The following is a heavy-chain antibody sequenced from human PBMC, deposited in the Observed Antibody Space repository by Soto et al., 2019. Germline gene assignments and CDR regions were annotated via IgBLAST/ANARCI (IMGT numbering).Heavy chain of an antibody. D-gene: IGHD1-20*01. J-gene: IGHJ5*02. V-gene: IGHV3-66*01. Sequence: EVQLVESGGGLVQPGGSLRLSCAASGFTVSSNYMSWIRQAPGRGLEWVSVIYSGGSTYFADSVKGRFTISRDKSKNTLYLQMNSLRAEVTAVYDGARAMSRYNWMGAFDPWGQGTLVTVSS. CDR1: GFTVSSNY. CDR3: ARAMSRYNWMGAFDP. CDR2: IYSGGST.